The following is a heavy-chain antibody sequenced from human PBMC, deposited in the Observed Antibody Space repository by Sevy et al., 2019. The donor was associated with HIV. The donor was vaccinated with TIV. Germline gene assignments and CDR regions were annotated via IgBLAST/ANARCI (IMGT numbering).Heavy chain of an antibody. CDR1: GFTFSSYA. V-gene: IGHV3-23*01. CDR3: AKGGDWNDGGTFDFDY. J-gene: IGHJ4*02. D-gene: IGHD1-1*01. CDR2: ISGSGGST. Sequence: GGSLRLSCAASGFTFSSYAMSWVHQAPGKGLEWVSAISGSGGSTYYADSVKGRFTISRDNSKNTLYLQMNSLRAEDTAVYYCAKGGDWNDGGTFDFDYWGQGTLVTVSS.